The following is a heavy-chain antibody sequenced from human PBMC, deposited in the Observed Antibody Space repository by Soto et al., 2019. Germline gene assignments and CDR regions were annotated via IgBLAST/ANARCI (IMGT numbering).Heavy chain of an antibody. D-gene: IGHD3-9*01. Sequence: EVQLVESGGGLVKPGGSLRLSCAASGFTFSSYSMNWVRQAPGKGLEWVSSISSSSSYIYYADSVKGRFTISRDNAKNSLYLQMNSLRAEATAVYYCARDREYYDILTGYYRPFDYWGQGTLVTVSS. CDR3: ARDREYYDILTGYYRPFDY. J-gene: IGHJ4*02. CDR2: ISSSSSYI. V-gene: IGHV3-21*01. CDR1: GFTFSSYS.